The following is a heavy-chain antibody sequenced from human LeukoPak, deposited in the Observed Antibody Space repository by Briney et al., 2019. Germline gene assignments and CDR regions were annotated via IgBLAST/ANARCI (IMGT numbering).Heavy chain of an antibody. CDR2: IRTTAEGANLA. D-gene: IGHD3-9*01. CDR3: ATDQRYAFDH. Sequence: GGSLRLSCAASGFTVSSNYMSWVRQAPGKWLEWVSNIRTTAEGANLAYYADSVKGRVTISRDDGKNTLYLHMNSLRDDDTAVYYCATDQRYAFDHWGQGILVTVSS. V-gene: IGHV3-48*02. J-gene: IGHJ4*02. CDR1: GFTVSSNY.